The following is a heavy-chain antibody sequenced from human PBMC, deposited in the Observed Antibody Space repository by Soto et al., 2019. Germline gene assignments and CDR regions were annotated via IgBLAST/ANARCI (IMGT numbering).Heavy chain of an antibody. CDR2: ISYDGSNK. CDR3: AIRGSFFQLDY. V-gene: IGHV3-30-3*01. Sequence: QVQVVESGGGVVQPGRSLRLSCAASGFTFRSYAMQRVRQAPDKGLEGVAVISYDGSNKYYADSVRGRFTISRDNSKNTLSLQMNSLSAEDTAVFYCAIRGSFFQLDYWGQGTLVTVSS. D-gene: IGHD3-10*01. J-gene: IGHJ4*02. CDR1: GFTFRSYA.